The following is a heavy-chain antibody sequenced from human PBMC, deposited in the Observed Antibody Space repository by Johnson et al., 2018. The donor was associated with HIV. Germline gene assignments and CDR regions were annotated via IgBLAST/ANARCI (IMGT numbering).Heavy chain of an antibody. CDR2: ISSAGTTN. Sequence: QVQLVESGGGVVQPGRSLRLSCAVSGFTFSSFCMHWVRQAPGKGLEWMSVISSAGTTNYSADSLNGRFTITSDNSKNTFHLQMSSMRVEAAAVYYCARVDRSWAFDIWGQGTMVTVSS. CDR3: ARVDRSWAFDI. J-gene: IGHJ3*02. D-gene: IGHD3-16*02. V-gene: IGHV3-30*03. CDR1: GFTFSSFC.